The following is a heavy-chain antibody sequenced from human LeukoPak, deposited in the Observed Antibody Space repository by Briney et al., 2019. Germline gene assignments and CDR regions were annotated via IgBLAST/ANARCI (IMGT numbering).Heavy chain of an antibody. CDR1: GFTFSSYG. Sequence: GGSLRLSCAASGFTFSSYGMHWVRQAPGKGLEWVAVISYDGSNKYYADSVKGRFTISRDNSKNTLYLQMNSLRAEDTAVYYCAIGYCSGGSCYPGDDSYYGMDVWGQGTTVTVSS. D-gene: IGHD2-15*01. J-gene: IGHJ6*02. CDR3: AIGYCSGGSCYPGDDSYYGMDV. CDR2: ISYDGSNK. V-gene: IGHV3-30*03.